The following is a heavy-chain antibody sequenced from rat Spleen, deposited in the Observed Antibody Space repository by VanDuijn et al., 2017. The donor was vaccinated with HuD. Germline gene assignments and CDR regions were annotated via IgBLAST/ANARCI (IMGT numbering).Heavy chain of an antibody. J-gene: IGHJ2*01. D-gene: IGHD4-2*01. CDR1: GFSLTSYN. V-gene: IGHV2-30*01. CDR3: ARDRTGPFDS. CDR2: IWGHGGT. Sequence: QVQLKESGPGLVQPSQTLSLTCTVSGFSLTSYNVHWVRQPPGKGLEWMGVIWGHGGTDYNSAIKSRLSISRDTSRSQVFLKMNGLQTEDTATYYCARDRTGPFDSWGQGVMVTVSS.